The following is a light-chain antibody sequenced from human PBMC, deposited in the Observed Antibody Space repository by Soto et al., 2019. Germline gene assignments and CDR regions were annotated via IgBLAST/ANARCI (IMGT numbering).Light chain of an antibody. J-gene: IGLJ3*02. CDR2: KVT. CDR3: SSYSTPPTLEGV. V-gene: IGLV2-14*01. Sequence: QSALTQPASVSGSPGQSITISCTGTSSDVGAHDYVSWYQHYPGEPPKLIIYKVTYRPSGISNRFSGSKSGNTASLTISGLQAEDAADYYCSSYSTPPTLEGVFGGGTKLTVL. CDR1: SSDVGAHDY.